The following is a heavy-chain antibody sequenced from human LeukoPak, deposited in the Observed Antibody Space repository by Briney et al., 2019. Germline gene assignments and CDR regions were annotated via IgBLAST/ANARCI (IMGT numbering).Heavy chain of an antibody. Sequence: PGGSLRLSCAASGFTFSNYAMTWVRQAPGKGLEWVGRIKRKTDGGTTDYAAPVKGKFTISRDDSKNTLYLQMNSLKTEDTAVYYCTSEVTTDYWGQGTLVTVSS. D-gene: IGHD4-17*01. CDR3: TSEVTTDY. CDR1: GFTFSNYA. CDR2: IKRKTDGGTT. J-gene: IGHJ4*02. V-gene: IGHV3-15*01.